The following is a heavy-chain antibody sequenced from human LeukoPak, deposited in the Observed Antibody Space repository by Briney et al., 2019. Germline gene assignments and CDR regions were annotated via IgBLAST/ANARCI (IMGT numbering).Heavy chain of an antibody. Sequence: GGSLRLSCAASGFPFDDYAIHWLRQAPGKGLEWVCLISWNGGSSNYADSVKGRYTISRDNSKNSVYLKMNSLTAEDTALYNCTTGGGPVTTSEEYFKHWGQGTPVTVSS. CDR2: ISWNGGSS. V-gene: IGHV3-43D*03. CDR1: GFPFDDYA. CDR3: TTGGGPVTTSEEYFKH. D-gene: IGHD4-17*01. J-gene: IGHJ1*01.